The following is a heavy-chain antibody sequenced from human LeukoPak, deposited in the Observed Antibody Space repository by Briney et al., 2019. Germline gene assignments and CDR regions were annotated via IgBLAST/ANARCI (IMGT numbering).Heavy chain of an antibody. CDR1: GFTFRNYN. D-gene: IGHD2-15*01. Sequence: GGSLRLSCAAPGFTFRNYNMNWARQAPGKGLEWVSYISSSSSTIYYAGPVKGRFTISRDNAKNSLYLQMNSLRAEDTAVYYCARDSDPFSGYYDYWGQGTLVTVSS. J-gene: IGHJ4*02. V-gene: IGHV3-48*01. CDR2: ISSSSSTI. CDR3: ARDSDPFSGYYDY.